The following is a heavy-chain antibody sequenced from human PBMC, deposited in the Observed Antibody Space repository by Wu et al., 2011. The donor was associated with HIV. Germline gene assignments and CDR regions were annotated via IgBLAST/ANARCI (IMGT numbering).Heavy chain of an antibody. J-gene: IGHJ5*02. V-gene: IGHV1-69-2*01. CDR3: TTDPRSNHCTVTSCYVDGFDP. CDR1: GYTFANNY. D-gene: IGHD2-8*02. Sequence: EVELLQSGREVKKPGTTVKISCKVSGYTFANNYMHWIKQAPGKGPEWMGLVDPANGETIYAEKFLGRVTMTADTSIDTAYMEMNSLTSEDTAVYYCTTDPRSNHCTVTSCYVDGFDPWGQGTLVTVSS. CDR2: VDPANGET.